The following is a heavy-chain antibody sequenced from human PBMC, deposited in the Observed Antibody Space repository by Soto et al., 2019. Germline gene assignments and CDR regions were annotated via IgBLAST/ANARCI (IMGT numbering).Heavy chain of an antibody. CDR2: INPTSGGT. V-gene: IGHV1-2*04. D-gene: IGHD3-10*01. J-gene: IGHJ4*02. CDR3: ARDGDYYGSGSLLDY. CDR1: GYTFTGYY. Sequence: QVQLVQSGAEVKKPGASVKVSCKASGYTFTGYYMHWVRQAPGQGLEWMGWINPTSGGTNYAQKFQGWVTMTRDTSISTAYRELSRLRSDNTAVYYCARDGDYYGSGSLLDYWGQGTLVTVSS.